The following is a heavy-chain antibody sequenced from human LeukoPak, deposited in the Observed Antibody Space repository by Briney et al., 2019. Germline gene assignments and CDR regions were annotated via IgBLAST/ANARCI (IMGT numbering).Heavy chain of an antibody. CDR2: INGHGDDT. J-gene: IGHJ4*02. Sequence: GGSLRLSCAAFSGFAMSWVRQAPGRGLEWVSAINGHGDDTYYPDSVQGRFTISTDNSNTTLYLQMNSLRAEDTAVYYCAKGHRSSSSFFDSWGQGILVTVSS. CDR3: AKGHRSSSSFFDS. V-gene: IGHV3-23*01. D-gene: IGHD6-19*01. CDR1: SGFA.